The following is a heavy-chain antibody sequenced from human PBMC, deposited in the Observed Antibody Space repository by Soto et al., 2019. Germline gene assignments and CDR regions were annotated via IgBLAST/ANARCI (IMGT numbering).Heavy chain of an antibody. CDR3: ARHEGGAAADRPLDY. D-gene: IGHD6-13*01. CDR2: IYYSGRT. J-gene: IGHJ4*02. V-gene: IGHV4-39*01. CDR1: GGSVRSSSYY. Sequence: QLRLQESGPGLVKSSETLSLTCTVSGGSVRSSSYYWGWIRQPPGKGLEWMASIYYSGRTHNNPALKSRVTMSMDTYTNQFSLKMNSVTAADTAVYYCARHEGGAAADRPLDYWGQGTLVTVSS.